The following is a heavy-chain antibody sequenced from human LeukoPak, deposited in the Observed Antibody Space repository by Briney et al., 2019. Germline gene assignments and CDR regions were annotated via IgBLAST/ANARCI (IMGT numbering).Heavy chain of an antibody. CDR3: ARAPYYCGSGSYYNVVGPFDY. Sequence: GGSLRLSCAASGFTVSSNYMSWVRQAPGKGLEWVSVIYSGGSTYYADSVKGRFTISRDNSKNTLYLQMNSLRAEDTAVYYCARAPYYCGSGSYYNVVGPFDYWGQGTLVTVSS. J-gene: IGHJ4*02. D-gene: IGHD3-10*01. CDR2: IYSGGST. V-gene: IGHV3-66*01. CDR1: GFTVSSNY.